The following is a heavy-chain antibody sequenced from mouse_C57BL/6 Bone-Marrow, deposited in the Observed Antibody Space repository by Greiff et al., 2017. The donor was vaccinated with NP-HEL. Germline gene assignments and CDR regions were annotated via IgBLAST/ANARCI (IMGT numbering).Heavy chain of an antibody. D-gene: IGHD1-1*01. CDR3: TITTVVARYFDV. CDR1: GFNIKDYY. V-gene: IGHV14-1*01. CDR2: IDPEDGDT. J-gene: IGHJ1*03. Sequence: PLQQSGAELVRPGASVKLSCTASGFNIKDYYMHWVKQRPEQGLEWIGRIDPEDGDTEYAPKFQGKATMTADTSSNTAYLQLSSLTSEDTAVYYCTITTVVARYFDVWGTGTTVTVSS.